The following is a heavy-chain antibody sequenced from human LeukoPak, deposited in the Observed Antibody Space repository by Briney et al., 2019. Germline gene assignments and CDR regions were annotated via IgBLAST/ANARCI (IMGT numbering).Heavy chain of an antibody. CDR2: TYYRSKWYN. CDR1: GGSISSYY. V-gene: IGHV6-1*01. CDR3: ARGHHFNSWEFDY. D-gene: IGHD6-13*01. Sequence: SETLSLTCTVSGGSISSYYRSWIRQSPSRGLEWLGRTYYRSKWYNDYAVSVESRITFNPDTSKNQFSLQLNSVTPEDTAVYYCARGHHFNSWEFDYWGQGTLVTVSS. J-gene: IGHJ4*02.